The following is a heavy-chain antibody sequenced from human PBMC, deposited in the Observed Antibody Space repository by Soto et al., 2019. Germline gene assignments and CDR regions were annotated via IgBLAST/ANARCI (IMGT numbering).Heavy chain of an antibody. J-gene: IGHJ4*02. Sequence: SLRLSCAASGFTFSSYGMHWVRQAPGKGLEWVAVISYDGSNKYYADSVKGRFTISRDNSKNTLYLQMNSLRAEDTAVYYCAKDTRSSPPYYDSSGYYPDYWGQGTLVTVSS. CDR2: ISYDGSNK. CDR1: GFTFSSYG. V-gene: IGHV3-30*18. CDR3: AKDTRSSPPYYDSSGYYPDY. D-gene: IGHD3-22*01.